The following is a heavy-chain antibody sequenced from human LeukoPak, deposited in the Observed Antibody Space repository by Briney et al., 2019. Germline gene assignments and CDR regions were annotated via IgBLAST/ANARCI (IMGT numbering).Heavy chain of an antibody. D-gene: IGHD3-10*01. CDR3: VRRADIYKIGED. CDR2: IYATGST. Sequence: PSETLSLTCTVSGGFSDPYHWIWIRQPAGKGLEWIGRIYATGSTNYNSSLNGRVTMSIDKSTNQFSLRLKSVTAADTAVYYCVRRADIYKIGEDSGQGTLVIVSS. J-gene: IGHJ4*02. CDR1: GGFSDPYH. V-gene: IGHV4-4*07.